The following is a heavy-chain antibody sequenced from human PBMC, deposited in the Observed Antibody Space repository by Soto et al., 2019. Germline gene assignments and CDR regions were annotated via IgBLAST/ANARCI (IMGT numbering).Heavy chain of an antibody. V-gene: IGHV1-3*01. J-gene: IGHJ4*02. CDR3: ARRTGYNLDY. CDR2: INAGNGNT. D-gene: IGHD5-18*01. CDR1: GYTFTSYA. Sequence: QVQLVQSGAEVKKPGDSVKVSCKASGYTFTSYAMHWVRQAPGQRLEWLGWINAGNGNTKYSQKFQVRVTITREKSASTDYMERSSLRSEDTALYYCARRTGYNLDYWGQGTLVTVSS.